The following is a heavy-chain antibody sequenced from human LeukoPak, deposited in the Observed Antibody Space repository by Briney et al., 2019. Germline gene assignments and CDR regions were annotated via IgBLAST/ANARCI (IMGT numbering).Heavy chain of an antibody. CDR3: ARDRGGSLDAFDI. J-gene: IGHJ3*02. CDR2: ISAYNGNT. V-gene: IGHV1-18*01. CDR1: GYTFTSYG. D-gene: IGHD1-26*01. Sequence: ASVKVSCKASGYTFTSYGISWVRQAPGQGLEWMGWISAYNGNTNYAQKLQGRVTMTTDTSTSTVYMELSSLRSEDTAVYYCARDRGGSLDAFDIWGQGTMVTVSS.